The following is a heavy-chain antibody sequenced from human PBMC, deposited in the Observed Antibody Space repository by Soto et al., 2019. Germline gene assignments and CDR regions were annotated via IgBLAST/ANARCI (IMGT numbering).Heavy chain of an antibody. CDR3: ARDFFDSSDYTTNWFDP. V-gene: IGHV4-39*01. CDR2: IYHTGNA. D-gene: IGHD3-22*01. Sequence: PSETLSLTCTVSGDSISSGSYNWAWIRQPPGEGLEWIGSIYHTGNAYYNPSLKSRVTISVDTSKNQFSLKLTSVTAADAALYYCARDFFDSSDYTTNWFDPWGQGTLVTVSS. CDR1: GDSISSGSYN. J-gene: IGHJ5*02.